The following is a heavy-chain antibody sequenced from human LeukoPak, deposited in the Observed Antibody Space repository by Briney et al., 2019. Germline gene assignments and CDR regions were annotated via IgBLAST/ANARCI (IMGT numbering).Heavy chain of an antibody. J-gene: IGHJ2*01. V-gene: IGHV3-23*01. CDR3: ARSGKVVPTARNWYFDF. CDR2: ISGSGDNT. Sequence: GGSLRLSCAASGFSFRTNDMSWVRQAPGKGLEWVSTISGSGDNTYYADSVKGRFTISRDNSKNTLSLQMNSLRAEDTAVYYCARSGKVVPTARNWYFDFWGRGTLVTVSS. CDR1: GFSFRTND. D-gene: IGHD2-2*01.